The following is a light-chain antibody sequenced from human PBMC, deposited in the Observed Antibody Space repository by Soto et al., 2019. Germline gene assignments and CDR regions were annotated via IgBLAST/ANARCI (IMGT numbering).Light chain of an antibody. Sequence: QSALTQPASVSGSPGQSITISCTGTSSDVGSHNLVSWYQQHPDRAPKLMIYEGSKRPSGVSNRFSGSKSGNTASLTISGRQAEDEADYFCCSYAGSSTYIFGSGTKVTVL. J-gene: IGLJ1*01. CDR1: SSDVGSHNL. CDR3: CSYAGSSTYI. V-gene: IGLV2-23*01. CDR2: EGS.